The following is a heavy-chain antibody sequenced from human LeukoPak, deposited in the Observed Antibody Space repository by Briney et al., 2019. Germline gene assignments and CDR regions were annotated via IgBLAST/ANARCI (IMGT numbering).Heavy chain of an antibody. CDR3: ARDEGYEDP. V-gene: IGHV1-46*01. J-gene: IGHJ5*02. CDR1: GYTFTSYY. CDR2: INPSGGST. Sequence: ASVKVSCKASGYTFTSYYMHWVRQAPGQGLEWMGIINPSGGSTSYAQKLQGRVTMTTDTSTSTAYMELRSLRSDDTAVYYCARDEGYEDPWGQGTLVTVSS. D-gene: IGHD2-2*01.